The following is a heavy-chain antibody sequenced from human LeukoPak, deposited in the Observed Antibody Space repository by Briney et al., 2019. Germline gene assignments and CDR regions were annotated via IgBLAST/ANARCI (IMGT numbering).Heavy chain of an antibody. CDR2: INAGNGHT. Sequence: ASVKVSCKASGYTFTNYAIHWVRQAPGQGLEWMGWINAGNGHTKYSQNFQGRLTLVRDTSATSAYMELSSLRSEDTAVYYCARGVWSRSCWYYFDYWGQGSLVTVSS. V-gene: IGHV1-3*01. J-gene: IGHJ4*02. CDR1: GYTFTNYA. D-gene: IGHD6-19*01. CDR3: ARGVWSRSCWYYFDY.